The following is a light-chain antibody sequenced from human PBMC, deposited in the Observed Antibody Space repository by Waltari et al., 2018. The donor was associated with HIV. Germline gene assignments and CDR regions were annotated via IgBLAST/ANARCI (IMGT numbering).Light chain of an antibody. V-gene: IGLV1-47*01. Sequence: SCVGDSSNIGSNYVYWYQQLPGTAPKVLIYRNNQRPSGVPDRFSGSKSGASASLTISGLRSADEAVYFCATRDGSLKVFGGGTKLTVL. CDR1: SSNIGSNY. J-gene: IGLJ3*02. CDR2: RNN. CDR3: ATRDGSLKV.